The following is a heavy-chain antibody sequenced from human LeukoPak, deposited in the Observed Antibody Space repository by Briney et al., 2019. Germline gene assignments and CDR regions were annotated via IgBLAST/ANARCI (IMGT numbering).Heavy chain of an antibody. Sequence: KPGVSLRLSCTASGFIFSTYSMNWVRQAPGKGLEWVSSITSSSSYIYYADSVKGRFTISRDNAKNSLYLQMNSLRAEGTAVYYCARDYYSGSGSNLHYWGQGTLVTVSS. CDR2: ITSSSSYI. J-gene: IGHJ4*02. CDR1: GFIFSTYS. V-gene: IGHV3-21*01. D-gene: IGHD3-10*01. CDR3: ARDYYSGSGSNLHY.